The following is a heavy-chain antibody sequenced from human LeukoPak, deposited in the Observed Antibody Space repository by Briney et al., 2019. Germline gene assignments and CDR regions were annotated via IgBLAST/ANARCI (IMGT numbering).Heavy chain of an antibody. CDR2: IYYSGST. CDR1: GGSISSYC. CDR3: ARESSRREWFDP. D-gene: IGHD1-26*01. Sequence: SETLSLTCTVSGGSISSYCWSWIRQPPGKGLEWIGYIYYSGSTNYNPSLKSRVTISVDTSKNQFSLKLSSVTAADTAVYYCARESSRREWFDPWGQGTLVTVSS. V-gene: IGHV4-59*01. J-gene: IGHJ5*02.